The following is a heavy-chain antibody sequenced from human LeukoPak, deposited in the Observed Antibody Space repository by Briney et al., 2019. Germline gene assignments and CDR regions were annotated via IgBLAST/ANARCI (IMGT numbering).Heavy chain of an antibody. CDR3: ARDLSELVYGSSWPSLYYGMDV. CDR1: GYTFTSYY. CDR2: INPSGGST. D-gene: IGHD6-13*01. J-gene: IGHJ6*02. V-gene: IGHV1-46*01. Sequence: ASVKVSCKASGYTFTSYYMHWVRQAPGQGLEWMGIINPSGGSTSYAQKFQGRVTMTRDTSTNTVYMELSSLRSEDTAVYYCARDLSELVYGSSWPSLYYGMDVWGQGTTVTVSS.